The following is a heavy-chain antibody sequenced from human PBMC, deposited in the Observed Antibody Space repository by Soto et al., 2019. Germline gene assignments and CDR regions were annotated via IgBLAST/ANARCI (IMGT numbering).Heavy chain of an antibody. V-gene: IGHV3-48*02. CDR1: GFTFSSYS. D-gene: IGHD6-19*01. CDR2: ISSSSSTI. CDR3: ARDLELAVADYYFDY. Sequence: WGSLRLSCAASGFTFSSYSMNFFRHSPLKGLEWVSYISSSSSTIYYADSVKGRFTISRDNAKNSLYLQMNSLRDEDTAVYYCARDLELAVADYYFDYWGQGTLVTVSS. J-gene: IGHJ4*02.